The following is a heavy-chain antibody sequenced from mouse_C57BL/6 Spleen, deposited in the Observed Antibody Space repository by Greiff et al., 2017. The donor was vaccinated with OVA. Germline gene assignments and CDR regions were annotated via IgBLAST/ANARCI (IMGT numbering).Heavy chain of an antibody. Sequence: VQLQQSGAELMKPGASVKLSCKATGYTFTGYWIEWVKQRPGHGLEWIGEILPGSGSTNYNEKFKGKATFTADTSSNTAYMQLSSLTTEDSAIYDCARGGGIITTVVARGDWGKGTTLTVAS. CDR2: ILPGSGST. J-gene: IGHJ2*01. CDR1: GYTFTGYW. V-gene: IGHV1-9*01. CDR3: ARGGGIITTVVARGD. D-gene: IGHD1-1*01.